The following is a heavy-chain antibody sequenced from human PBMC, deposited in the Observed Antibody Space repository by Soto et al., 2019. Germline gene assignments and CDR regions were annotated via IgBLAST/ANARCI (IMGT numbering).Heavy chain of an antibody. D-gene: IGHD3-10*01. CDR1: GYTFTSYD. J-gene: IGHJ6*03. CDR2: MNPNSGNT. V-gene: IGHV1-8*01. CDR3: ARGRFRGSAGSYYYYYYMDV. Sequence: QVPLVQSGAEVKKPGASVKVSCKASGYTFTSYDINWVRQATGQGLEWMGWMNPNSGNTGYAQKFQGRVTMTRNTSISTAYMELGSLRSEDTAVYYCARGRFRGSAGSYYYYYYMDVWVKGTTVTVSS.